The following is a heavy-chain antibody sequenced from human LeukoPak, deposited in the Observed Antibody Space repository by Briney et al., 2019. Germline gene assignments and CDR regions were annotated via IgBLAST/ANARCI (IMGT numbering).Heavy chain of an antibody. CDR1: GYTFTGYY. D-gene: IGHD6-19*01. J-gene: IGHJ4*02. CDR2: INPNSGGT. V-gene: IGHV1-2*02. Sequence: ASVTVSCKASGYTFTGYYMHWVRQAPGQGLEWMGWINPNSGGTNYAQKFQGRVTMTRDTSISTAYMELSRLRSDDTAVYYCASFGGSSGYFFDYWGQGTLVTVSS. CDR3: ASFGGSSGYFFDY.